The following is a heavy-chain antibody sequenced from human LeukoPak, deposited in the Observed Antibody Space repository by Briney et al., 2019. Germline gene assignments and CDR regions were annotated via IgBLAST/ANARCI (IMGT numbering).Heavy chain of an antibody. V-gene: IGHV3-30-3*01. CDR1: GFTFSSYA. CDR2: ISYDGSNK. D-gene: IGHD6-13*01. Sequence: GGSLRLSCAASGFTFSSYAMHWVRQAPGKGLEWVAVISYDGSNKYYADSVKGRFTISRDNSKNTLYLQMNSLRAEDTAVYYCAKEGSSWYRNAFDIWGQGTMVTVSS. J-gene: IGHJ3*02. CDR3: AKEGSSWYRNAFDI.